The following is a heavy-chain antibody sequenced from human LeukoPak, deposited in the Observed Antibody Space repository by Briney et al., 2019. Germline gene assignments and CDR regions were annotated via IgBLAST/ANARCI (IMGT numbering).Heavy chain of an antibody. CDR3: ARDLRGITMVRGVIDYYYYGMDV. CDR2: INHSGST. D-gene: IGHD3-10*01. Sequence: SETLSLTCAVYGGSFSGYYWSWIRQPPGKGLEWIGEINHSGSTNYNPSLKSRVTISVDTSKNQFSLKLSSVTAADTAVYYCARDLRGITMVRGVIDYYYYGMDVWGQGTTVTVSS. J-gene: IGHJ6*02. V-gene: IGHV4-34*01. CDR1: GGSFSGYY.